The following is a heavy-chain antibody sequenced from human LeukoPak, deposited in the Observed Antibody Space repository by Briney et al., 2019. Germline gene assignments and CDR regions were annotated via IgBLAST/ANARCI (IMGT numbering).Heavy chain of an antibody. V-gene: IGHV3-23*01. CDR2: ITGSGGST. D-gene: IGHD2-2*02. CDR3: ARTMSGDVPAAIMSHWFDP. Sequence: PGGSLRLSCTASGFTFNLYAMTWVRQAPGKGLEWVSAITGSGGSTYYADSVKGRFTISRDNSKNTVYLQMNSLRVDDTAVYYCARTMSGDVPAAIMSHWFDPWGQGTLVTVSS. J-gene: IGHJ5*02. CDR1: GFTFNLYA.